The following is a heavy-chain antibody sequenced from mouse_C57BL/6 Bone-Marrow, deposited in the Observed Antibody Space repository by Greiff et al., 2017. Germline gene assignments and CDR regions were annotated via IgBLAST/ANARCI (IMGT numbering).Heavy chain of an antibody. J-gene: IGHJ1*03. CDR3: ARLRDGYYVGYWYFDV. Sequence: QVQLQQSGAELVKPGASVKISCKASGYAFSSYWMNWVKQRPGKGLEWIGQIYPGDGDTNYNGKFKGKATLTADKSSSTAYMQLSCLTSDNSAVYFCARLRDGYYVGYWYFDVWGTGTTVTVSS. CDR1: GYAFSSYW. CDR2: IYPGDGDT. V-gene: IGHV1-80*01. D-gene: IGHD2-3*01.